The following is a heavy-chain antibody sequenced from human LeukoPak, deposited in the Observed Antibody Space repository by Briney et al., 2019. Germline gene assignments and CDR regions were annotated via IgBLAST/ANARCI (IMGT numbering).Heavy chain of an antibody. J-gene: IGHJ4*02. CDR1: GGSISSYY. Sequence: KPSETLSLTCTVSGGSISSYYRSWIRQPPGKGLEWIGYIYYSGSTNYNPSLKSRVTISVDTSKNQFSLRLSSVTAADTAVYYCARVTGYMIEDYFDYWGQGTLVTVSS. CDR3: ARVTGYMIEDYFDY. D-gene: IGHD3-22*01. V-gene: IGHV4-59*01. CDR2: IYYSGST.